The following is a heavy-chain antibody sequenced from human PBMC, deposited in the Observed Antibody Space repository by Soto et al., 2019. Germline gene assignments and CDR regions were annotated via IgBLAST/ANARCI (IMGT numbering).Heavy chain of an antibody. CDR2: AHPSGTT. Sequence: VQLVESGGGLVQPGGSLRLSCEASGTSISSNFWWSWVRQPPGKGLEWIGEAHPSGTTNYNPSLESRVTISVDKSNNQLSLNLNSLTAADTAVFFCARHVGVAGTRGFDYWGQGVLVAVSS. J-gene: IGHJ4*02. CDR1: GTSISSNFW. D-gene: IGHD6-19*01. V-gene: IGHV4-4*01. CDR3: ARHVGVAGTRGFDY.